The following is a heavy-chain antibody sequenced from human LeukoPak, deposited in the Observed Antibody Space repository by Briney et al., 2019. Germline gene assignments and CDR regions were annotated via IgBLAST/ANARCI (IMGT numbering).Heavy chain of an antibody. CDR2: IYSSGST. J-gene: IGHJ4*02. V-gene: IGHV4-59*08. Sequence: SETLSLTCAVYGVSFSGYYWSWIRQPPGKGLEWIGYIYSSGSTIFNPSLKSRVTMSVDTSKNQFSLKLSSVTAADTALYYCARLLGTTWYFDYWGLGTLVTVTS. CDR3: ARLLGTTWYFDY. CDR1: GVSFSGYY. D-gene: IGHD6-13*01.